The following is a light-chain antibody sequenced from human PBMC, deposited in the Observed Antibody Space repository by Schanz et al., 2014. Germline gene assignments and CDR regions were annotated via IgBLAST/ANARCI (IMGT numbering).Light chain of an antibody. CDR3: TYYAARNNFA. V-gene: IGLV2-23*01. J-gene: IGLJ1*01. CDR1: SSDVGSYNL. CDR2: EGS. Sequence: QSALTQPASVSGSPGQSITISCTGTSSDVGSYNLVSWYQQHPGKAPKLMIYEGSKRPSGVSNRISGSKSGNTASLTISGVQAEDEVDYYCTYYAARNNFAFGTGTKLPVL.